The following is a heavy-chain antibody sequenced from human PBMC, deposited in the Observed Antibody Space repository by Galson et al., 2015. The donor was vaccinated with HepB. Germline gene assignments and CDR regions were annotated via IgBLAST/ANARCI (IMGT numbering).Heavy chain of an antibody. CDR1: GFTFSDYY. J-gene: IGHJ4*02. CDR2: ISGGGTYT. Sequence: SLRLSCAASGFTFSDYYMTWIRQAPGKGLEWVSYISGGGTYTNYADSVKGRFTISRDNAKKSLSLQMNSLRAEDTAVYFCARVTTVAGPTKYWGQGTLVTVSS. D-gene: IGHD6-19*01. V-gene: IGHV3-11*06. CDR3: ARVTTVAGPTKY.